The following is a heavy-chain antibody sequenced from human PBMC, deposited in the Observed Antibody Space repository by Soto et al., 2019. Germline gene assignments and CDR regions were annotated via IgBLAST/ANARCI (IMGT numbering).Heavy chain of an antibody. Sequence: QVQLVQSGAEVKKPGSSVKVSCKASGGTFSSYAIGWVRQAPGQGLEWMGGIIPIFGTANYAQKFQGRVTITANKSTSTAYMELSSPRSEDTAVYYCARYCSGGSCYSEAAGFDYWGQGTLVTVSS. CDR3: ARYCSGGSCYSEAAGFDY. J-gene: IGHJ4*02. V-gene: IGHV1-69*06. CDR1: GGTFSSYA. D-gene: IGHD2-15*01. CDR2: IIPIFGTA.